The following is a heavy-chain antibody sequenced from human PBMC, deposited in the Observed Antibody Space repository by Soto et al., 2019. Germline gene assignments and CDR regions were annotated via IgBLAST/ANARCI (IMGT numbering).Heavy chain of an antibody. V-gene: IGHV4-34*01. CDR1: GGSFSGYY. Sequence: SETLSLTCAVYGGSFSGYYWSWIRQPPGKGLEWIGEINHSGSTNYNPSLKSRVTISVDTSKNQFSLKLSSVTAADTAVYYCARGPGPDYDFWSGYLQTTPPGEYYYYYYGMDVWGQGTTVTVSS. J-gene: IGHJ6*02. D-gene: IGHD3-3*01. CDR2: INHSGST. CDR3: ARGPGPDYDFWSGYLQTTPPGEYYYYYYGMDV.